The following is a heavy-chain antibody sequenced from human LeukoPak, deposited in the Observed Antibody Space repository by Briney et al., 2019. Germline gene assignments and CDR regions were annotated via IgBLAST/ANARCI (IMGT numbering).Heavy chain of an antibody. V-gene: IGHV3-9*01. CDR1: GFTFNDYA. CDR3: AKDTDYYDSSGITFDY. D-gene: IGHD3-22*01. Sequence: PGRSLRLSCAASGFTFNDYAMHWVRHAPGKGLEWVSGISWNSGSIVYADSVKRRFTISRDNAKNSLYLQMNSLRAEDTALYYCAKDTDYYDSSGITFDYWGQGTLVTVSS. J-gene: IGHJ4*02. CDR2: ISWNSGSI.